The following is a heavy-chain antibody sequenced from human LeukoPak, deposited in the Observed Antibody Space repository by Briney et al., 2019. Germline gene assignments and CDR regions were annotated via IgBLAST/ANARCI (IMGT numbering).Heavy chain of an antibody. J-gene: IGHJ5*02. D-gene: IGHD2-2*01. CDR3: ARDSELLSRVNWFDP. Sequence: SETLSLTCAVSGGSISSSNWWSWVRQPPGKGLEWIGEIYHSGSTNYNPSLKSRVTITVDKSKNQFSLKLSSVTAADTAVYYCARDSELLSRVNWFDPWGQGILVTVSS. V-gene: IGHV4-4*02. CDR1: GGSISSSNW. CDR2: IYHSGST.